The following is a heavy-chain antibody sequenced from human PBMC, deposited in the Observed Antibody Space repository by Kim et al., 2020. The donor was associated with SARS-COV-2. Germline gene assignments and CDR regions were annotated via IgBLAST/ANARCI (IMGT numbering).Heavy chain of an antibody. V-gene: IGHV3-7*01. CDR3: ARRKAVGLPDHDAFDI. J-gene: IGHJ3*02. CDR1: GFTFSSYW. Sequence: GGSLRLSCAASGFTFSSYWMSWVRQAPGKGLEWVANIKQDGSEKYYVDSVKGRFTISRDNAKNSLYLQMNSLRAEDTAVYYCARRKAVGLPDHDAFDIWGQGTMVTVSS. D-gene: IGHD6-19*01. CDR2: IKQDGSEK.